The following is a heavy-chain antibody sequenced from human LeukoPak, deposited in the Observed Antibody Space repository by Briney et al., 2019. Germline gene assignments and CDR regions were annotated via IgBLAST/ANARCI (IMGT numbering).Heavy chain of an antibody. CDR2: ISYDGSNK. J-gene: IGHJ4*02. CDR1: GFTFSSYA. CDR3: ASPVMITFGGVIVNNY. D-gene: IGHD3-16*02. V-gene: IGHV3-30-3*01. Sequence: GGSLRLSCAASGFTFSSYAMHWVRQAPGKGLEWVAVISYDGSNKYYADSVKGRFTISRDNSKNTLYLQMNSLRAEDTAVYYCASPVMITFGGVIVNNYWGQGTLVTVSS.